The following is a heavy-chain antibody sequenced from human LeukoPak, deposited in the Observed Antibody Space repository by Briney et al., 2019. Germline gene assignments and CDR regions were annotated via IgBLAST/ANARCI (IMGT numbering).Heavy chain of an antibody. V-gene: IGHV3-48*03. CDR2: ISSSGSTI. D-gene: IGHD3-16*02. CDR3: AREGSHYVWGSYRYFDY. J-gene: IGHJ4*02. Sequence: GGSLRLSCAASRFTFANYAMSWVRQAPGKGLEWVSYISSSGSTIYYADSVKGRFTISRDNAKNSLYLQMNSLRAEDTAVYYCAREGSHYVWGSYRYFDYGGQGTLVTVSS. CDR1: RFTFANYA.